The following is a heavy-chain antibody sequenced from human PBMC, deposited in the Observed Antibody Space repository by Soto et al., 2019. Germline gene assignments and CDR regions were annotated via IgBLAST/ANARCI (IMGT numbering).Heavy chain of an antibody. D-gene: IGHD1-26*01. CDR2: ISYDGSNK. V-gene: IGHV3-30*18. Sequence: QVQLVESGGGVVQPGRSLRLSCAASGFTFSSYGMHWVRQAPGKGLEWVAVISYDGSNKYYADSVKGRFTISRDNSKNTLYLQMNSLRAEDTAVYYCAKERHSGSYYRLWYFDYWGQGTLVTVSS. CDR3: AKERHSGSYYRLWYFDY. J-gene: IGHJ4*02. CDR1: GFTFSSYG.